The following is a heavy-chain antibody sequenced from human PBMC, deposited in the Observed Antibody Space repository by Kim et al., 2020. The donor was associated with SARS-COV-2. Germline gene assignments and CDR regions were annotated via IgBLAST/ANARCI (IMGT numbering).Heavy chain of an antibody. CDR3: ARGSYYYDSSGSIFDP. V-gene: IGHV1-18*01. J-gene: IGHJ5*02. Sequence: ASVKVSCKASGYTFTSYGISWVRQAPGQGLEWMGWISAYNGNTNYAQKLQGRVTMTTDTSTSTAYMELRSLRSDDTAVCYCARGSYYYDSSGSIFDPWGQGTLVTVSS. CDR2: ISAYNGNT. CDR1: GYTFTSYG. D-gene: IGHD3-22*01.